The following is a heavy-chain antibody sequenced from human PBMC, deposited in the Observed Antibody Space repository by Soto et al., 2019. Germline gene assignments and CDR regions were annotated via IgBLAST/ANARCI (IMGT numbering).Heavy chain of an antibody. J-gene: IGHJ4*02. CDR3: ARGLTTEKVDS. V-gene: IGHV4-30-4*08. D-gene: IGHD4-17*01. Sequence: SETLSLTCSVAGGSIRSISYYWSWIRQSPGKGLEWIATIYDSGTTYNNPSLENRVTISLDTSKNQFSMKLDSVTAAVTAIYYCARGLTTEKVDSLGQGILVTVSS. CDR1: GGSIRSISYY. CDR2: IYDSGTT.